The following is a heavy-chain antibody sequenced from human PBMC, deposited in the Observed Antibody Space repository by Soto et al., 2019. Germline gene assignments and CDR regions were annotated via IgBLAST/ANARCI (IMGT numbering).Heavy chain of an antibody. CDR3: AREGPRPYYYYGMDV. CDR1: GYTFSMSG. J-gene: IGHJ6*02. V-gene: IGHV1-18*01. CDR2: IIGYNGNT. Sequence: ASVKVSCNSSGYTFSMSGISWVQQAAGRARGWLGWIIGYNGNTNYEQKFQDRVTMTTDTSTNTAYMELRSLRSDDTAVYYCAREGPRPYYYYGMDVWGQGTTVTVSS.